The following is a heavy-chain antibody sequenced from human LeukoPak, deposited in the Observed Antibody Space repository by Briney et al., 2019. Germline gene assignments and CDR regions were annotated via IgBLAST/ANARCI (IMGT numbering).Heavy chain of an antibody. CDR1: GFTFDDYA. CDR2: ISWNSGRI. D-gene: IGHD3-9*01. CDR3: AKELRYFAWPDAFDI. V-gene: IGHV3-9*01. J-gene: IGHJ3*02. Sequence: HPGGSLRLSCAASGFTFDDYAMHWVRQAPGKVLEWVSGISWNSGRIGYAESVKGRFNISRDNANNSLYLQMNSLRAEDTALYYCAKELRYFAWPDAFDIWGQGTMVTVSS.